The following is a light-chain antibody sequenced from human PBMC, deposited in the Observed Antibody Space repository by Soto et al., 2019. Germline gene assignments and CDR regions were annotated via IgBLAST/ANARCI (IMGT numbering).Light chain of an antibody. CDR1: QDINKY. V-gene: IGKV1-33*01. Sequence: DIQMTQSPSSLSASVGDRVTITCQASQDINKYLDWYQQKPGKVPKLLFYDASKLIRGVPSRYSGSGSGTDFTFTISSLQPEDFATYYCQQYDTLPYTFGQGTKLE. CDR2: DAS. CDR3: QQYDTLPYT. J-gene: IGKJ2*01.